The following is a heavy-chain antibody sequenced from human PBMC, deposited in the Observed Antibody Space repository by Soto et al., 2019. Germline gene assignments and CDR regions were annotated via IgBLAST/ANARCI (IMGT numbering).Heavy chain of an antibody. V-gene: IGHV1-3*01. CDR1: GYTFTSYA. D-gene: IGHD5-12*01. J-gene: IGHJ3*02. Sequence: QVQLVQSGAEVKKPGASVKVSCKASGYTFTSYAMHWVRQAPGQRLEWMGWINAGNGNTKYSQKFQGRVTITRDTSASTAYMELSSLRSEDTAVYYWARVGNGYIGYDRAFDIWGQGTMVTVSS. CDR3: ARVGNGYIGYDRAFDI. CDR2: INAGNGNT.